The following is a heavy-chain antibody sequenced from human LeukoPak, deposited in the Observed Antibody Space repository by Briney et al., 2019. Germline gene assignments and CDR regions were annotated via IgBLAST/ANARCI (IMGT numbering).Heavy chain of an antibody. CDR2: FDPEDGET. CDR3: ATSPLWLSAALDY. J-gene: IGHJ4*02. V-gene: IGHV1-24*01. D-gene: IGHD5-18*01. Sequence: ASVKVSCKVSGYTLTELSMHWVRQAPGKGLEWMGGFDPEDGETIYAQKFQGRVTMTEDTSTDTACMELSSLRSEGTAVHYCATSPLWLSAALDYWGQGTLVTVSS. CDR1: GYTLTELS.